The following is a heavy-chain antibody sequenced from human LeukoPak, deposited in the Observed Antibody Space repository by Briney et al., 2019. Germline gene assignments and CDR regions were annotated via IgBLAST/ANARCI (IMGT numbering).Heavy chain of an antibody. CDR2: ISSSSSYI. Sequence: GGSLRLSCAASGFTFSSFGMNWVRQAPGKGLEWVSSISSSSSYIYYADSVKGRFTISRDNAKNSLYLQMISLRAEDTAVYYCARDPRGIGSGYDRDYWGQGTLVTVSS. D-gene: IGHD5-12*01. CDR1: GFTFSSFG. V-gene: IGHV3-21*01. CDR3: ARDPRGIGSGYDRDY. J-gene: IGHJ4*02.